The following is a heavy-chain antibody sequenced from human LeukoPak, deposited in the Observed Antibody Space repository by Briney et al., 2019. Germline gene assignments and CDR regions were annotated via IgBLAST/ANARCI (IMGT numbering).Heavy chain of an antibody. V-gene: IGHV4-39*07. D-gene: IGHD3-9*01. CDR2: IYYSGST. Sequence: SETLSLTCTVSGGSISSSSYYWGWLRQPPGKGLEWIGSIYYSGSTYYNPSLKSRVTISVDTSKNQFSLKLSSVTAADTAVYYCAREGGYFDWFSGPTVRWFDPWGQGTLVTVSS. CDR3: AREGGYFDWFSGPTVRWFDP. J-gene: IGHJ5*02. CDR1: GGSISSSSYY.